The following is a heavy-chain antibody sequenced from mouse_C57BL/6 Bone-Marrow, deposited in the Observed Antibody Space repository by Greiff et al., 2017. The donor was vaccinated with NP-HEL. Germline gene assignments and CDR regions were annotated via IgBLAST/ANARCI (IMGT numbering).Heavy chain of an antibody. CDR1: GYTFTSYW. J-gene: IGHJ3*01. CDR2: IDPSDSYT. D-gene: IGHD2-14*01. V-gene: IGHV1-69*01. CDR3: ARGVRRFAY. Sequence: VQLQQPGAELVMPGASVKLSCKASGYTFTSYWMHWVKQRPGQGLEWIGEIDPSDSYTNYNQKFKGKSTLTVDKSSSTAYMQLSSMTSEDSAVYYCARGVRRFAYWGQGTLVTVSA.